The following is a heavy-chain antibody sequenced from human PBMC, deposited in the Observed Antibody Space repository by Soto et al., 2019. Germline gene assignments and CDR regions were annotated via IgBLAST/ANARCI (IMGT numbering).Heavy chain of an antibody. CDR2: IYFSVTT. V-gene: IGHV4-31*03. Sequence: SETLSLTYTVSVGSIISFDYYWSCIRQHPWKGLDWIGTIYFSVTTYYNPSLKIRVTISVDTSKSQFSLKLSSVTAADTAVYYCARRDRSGFSYWLDTWGQGTLV. CDR3: ARRDRSGFSYWLDT. D-gene: IGHD3-22*01. J-gene: IGHJ5*02. CDR1: VGSIISFDYY.